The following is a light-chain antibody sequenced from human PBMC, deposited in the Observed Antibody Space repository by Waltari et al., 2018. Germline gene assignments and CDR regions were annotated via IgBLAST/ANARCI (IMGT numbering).Light chain of an antibody. CDR3: QQLNSYPRT. Sequence: DIQLTQSPSFLSASVGDRVTITCRASQGISSYLAWYQQKPGKAPKLLIYAASTVQSGVPSRLSGSGSGTEFTLTISSLQPEDFATYYCQQLNSYPRTFGQGTKVEIK. V-gene: IGKV1-9*01. CDR2: AAS. J-gene: IGKJ1*01. CDR1: QGISSY.